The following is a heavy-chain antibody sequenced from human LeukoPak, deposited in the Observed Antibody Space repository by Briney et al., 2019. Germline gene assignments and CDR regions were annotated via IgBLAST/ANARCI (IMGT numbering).Heavy chain of an antibody. CDR3: AKDPNSSVFRYYYYGMDV. CDR1: GFTFSSYA. Sequence: GGSLRLSCAASGFTFSSYAMSWVRQAPGKGLEWVSVISGSGGSIYYADSVKGRFTISRDNSKNTLFLQMNSLTAEDTAVYYCAKDPNSSVFRYYYYGMDVWGQGTTVTVSS. CDR2: ISGSGGSI. D-gene: IGHD3-22*01. V-gene: IGHV3-23*01. J-gene: IGHJ6*02.